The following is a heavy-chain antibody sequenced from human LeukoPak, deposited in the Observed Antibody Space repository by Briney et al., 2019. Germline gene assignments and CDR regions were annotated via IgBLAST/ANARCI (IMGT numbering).Heavy chain of an antibody. J-gene: IGHJ4*02. Sequence: SVKVSCKASGYTFTSYGISWVRQAPGQGLEWMGWISAYNGNTNYAQKLQGRVTMTTDTSTRTAYMELSSLRSEDTAVYYCARDNDSRDPPHFDYWGQGTLVTVSS. CDR1: GYTFTSYG. V-gene: IGHV1-18*01. CDR3: ARDNDSRDPPHFDY. CDR2: ISAYNGNT. D-gene: IGHD3-16*01.